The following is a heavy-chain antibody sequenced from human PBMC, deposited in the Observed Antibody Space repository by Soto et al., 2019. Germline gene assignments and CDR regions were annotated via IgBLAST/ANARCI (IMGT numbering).Heavy chain of an antibody. V-gene: IGHV3-30*18. CDR1: GFTLSSYV. J-gene: IGHJ4*02. CDR2: ISYDGSNK. Sequence: GGSLRLSCAASGFTLSSYVMHWVRQAPGRGLEWVAVISYDGSNKYYADSVKGRFTISRDNSKNTLFLQMNSLRAEDTAVYYCAKGSGYDYVLDYWGRGTLDTVSS. D-gene: IGHD5-12*01. CDR3: AKGSGYDYVLDY.